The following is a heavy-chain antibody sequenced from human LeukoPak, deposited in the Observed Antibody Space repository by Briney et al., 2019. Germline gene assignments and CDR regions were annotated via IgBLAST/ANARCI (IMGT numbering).Heavy chain of an antibody. J-gene: IGHJ4*02. V-gene: IGHV4-39*01. CDR3: ARLEGGGTYYFDY. CDR1: GGSISSRSYY. Sequence: PSETLSLTCTVSGGSISSRSYYWGWIRQPPGKGLEWIGSIYYSGSTYYNPSLKSRVTISVDTSKNQFSLKLSSVTAADTAVYYCARLEGGGTYYFDYWGQGTLVTVSS. CDR2: IYYSGST. D-gene: IGHD1-26*01.